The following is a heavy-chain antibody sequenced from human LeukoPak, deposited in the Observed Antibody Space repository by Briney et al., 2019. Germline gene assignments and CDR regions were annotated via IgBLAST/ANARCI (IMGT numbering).Heavy chain of an antibody. CDR2: IYYSGST. CDR1: GGSISSSSYY. V-gene: IGHV4-39*07. J-gene: IGHJ4*02. D-gene: IGHD5-18*01. Sequence: PETLSLTCTVSGGSISSSSYYWGWIRQPPGKGLEWIGSIYYSGSTYYNPSLKSRVTISVDTSKNQFSLKLSSVTAADTAVYYCAREKHSYGYGTDYWGQGTLVTVSS. CDR3: AREKHSYGYGTDY.